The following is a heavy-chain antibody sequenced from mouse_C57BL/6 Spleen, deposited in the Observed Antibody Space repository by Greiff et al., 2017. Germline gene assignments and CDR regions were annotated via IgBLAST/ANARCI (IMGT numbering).Heavy chain of an antibody. CDR3: ARKRDYGNYLDY. V-gene: IGHV5-17*01. J-gene: IGHJ2*01. Sequence: EVQVVESGGGLVKPGGSLKLSCAASGFTFSDYGMHWVRQAPEKGLEWVAYISSGSSTIYYADTVKGRFTISRDNVKNTLFLQMTSLRSEDTAMYYCARKRDYGNYLDYWGQGTTLTVSS. CDR2: ISSGSSTI. D-gene: IGHD2-1*01. CDR1: GFTFSDYG.